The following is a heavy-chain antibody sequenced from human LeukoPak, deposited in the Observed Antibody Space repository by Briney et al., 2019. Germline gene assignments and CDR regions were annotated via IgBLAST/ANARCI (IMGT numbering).Heavy chain of an antibody. Sequence: GGSLRLSCAASGFTFSSYGMHWVRQAPGKGLEWVAVISYDGSNKYYADSVKGRFTISRDNSKNTLYLQMNSLRAEDTAVYYCAKDGAMATITGGFDYWGQGTLVTVSS. CDR2: ISYDGSNK. V-gene: IGHV3-30*18. CDR3: AKDGAMATITGGFDY. CDR1: GFTFSSYG. J-gene: IGHJ4*02. D-gene: IGHD5-24*01.